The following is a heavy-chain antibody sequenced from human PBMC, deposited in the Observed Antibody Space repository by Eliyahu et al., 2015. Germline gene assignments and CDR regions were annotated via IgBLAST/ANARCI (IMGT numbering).Heavy chain of an antibody. V-gene: IGHV5-51*01. Sequence: EVRLVQSRAEVRRPGESLKISXKASGYSFSTNXXGWVRQMPGKGLEWMGIIWPGDSESKYSPSFQGHVTMSVDMSRSTVYLRWSNLAASDTAIYFCARASRGFDFWGQGTQVTVSP. CDR1: GYSFSTNX. D-gene: IGHD3-10*01. CDR3: ARASRGFDF. J-gene: IGHJ4*02. CDR2: IWPGDSES.